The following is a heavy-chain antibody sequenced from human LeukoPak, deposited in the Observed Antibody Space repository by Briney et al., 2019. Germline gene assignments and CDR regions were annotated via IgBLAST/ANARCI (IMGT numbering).Heavy chain of an antibody. J-gene: IGHJ4*02. Sequence: SETLSLTCTVSGGSISSYYWSWIRQPPGKGLGWIGYIYYSGSTNYNPSLKSRVTISVDTSKNQFSLKLSSVTAADTAVYYCARQSTRSYLSAFDYWGQGTLVTVSS. D-gene: IGHD1-26*01. CDR3: ARQSTRSYLSAFDY. CDR2: IYYSGST. CDR1: GGSISSYY. V-gene: IGHV4-59*08.